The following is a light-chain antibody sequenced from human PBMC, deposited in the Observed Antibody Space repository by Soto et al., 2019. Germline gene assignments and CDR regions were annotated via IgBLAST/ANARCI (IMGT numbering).Light chain of an antibody. J-gene: IGKJ2*01. CDR1: QSVSSY. Sequence: EIVLTQSPATLSLSPGERATLSCRASQSVSSYLAWYQQKPGQAPRLLIYDASNWATGIPARFSGSGSGTDFTLTISSLEPEDFAVHYCQQRSNWPPGYTFGQGTKLEIK. V-gene: IGKV3-11*01. CDR3: QQRSNWPPGYT. CDR2: DAS.